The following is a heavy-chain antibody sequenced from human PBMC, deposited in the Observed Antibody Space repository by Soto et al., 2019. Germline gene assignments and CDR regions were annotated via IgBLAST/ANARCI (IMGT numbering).Heavy chain of an antibody. D-gene: IGHD6-19*01. J-gene: IGHJ4*02. CDR3: ARDPGAVAGFDY. Sequence: PGGSLRLSCAASGFTFSSYSMNWVRQAPGKGLEWVSFITSRSGTTYYADSVKGRFTISRDNAKNSLYLQMNSLRAEDTAVYYCARDPGAVAGFDYWGQGTLVTVSS. CDR2: ITSRSGTT. CDR1: GFTFSSYS. V-gene: IGHV3-48*01.